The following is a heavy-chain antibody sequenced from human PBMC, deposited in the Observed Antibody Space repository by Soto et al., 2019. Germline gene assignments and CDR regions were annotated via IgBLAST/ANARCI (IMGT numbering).Heavy chain of an antibody. CDR2: IYYSGST. CDR1: GGSISSSSYY. J-gene: IGHJ5*02. D-gene: IGHD3-10*01. V-gene: IGHV4-39*01. Sequence: QLQLQESGPGLVKPSETLSLTCTVSGGSISSSSYYWGWIRQPPGKGLEWIGIIYYSGSTYYNPSLKSRVTISVDTSKNQFSLKLSSVTAADTAVYYCARLESSARGFGELDNWFDPWGQGTLVTVSS. CDR3: ARLESSARGFGELDNWFDP.